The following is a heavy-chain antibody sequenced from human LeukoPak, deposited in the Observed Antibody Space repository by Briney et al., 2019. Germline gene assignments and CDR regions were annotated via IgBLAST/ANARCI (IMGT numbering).Heavy chain of an antibody. J-gene: IGHJ4*02. CDR3: ARGKQQLVPPFDY. CDR1: GGSFSGYY. V-gene: IGHV4-34*01. D-gene: IGHD6-13*01. CDR2: IHPSGEI. Sequence: SETLSLTCAVYGGSFSGYYWSWIRQPPGKGLEWIGEIHPSGEINYNPSLKSRVTISLDKSKNQFSLKMTSVTAADTAIYYCARGKQQLVPPFDYWGQGALVTVSS.